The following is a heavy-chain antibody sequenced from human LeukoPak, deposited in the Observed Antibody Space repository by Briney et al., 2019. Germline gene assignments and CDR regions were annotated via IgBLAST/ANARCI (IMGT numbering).Heavy chain of an antibody. CDR2: ISGSTDST. CDR3: AKGRCSGGSCYFIFDY. D-gene: IGHD2-15*01. Sequence: GGSLRLSCAASGFTFSTYAMSWVRQAPGKGLEWVSAISGSTDSTYYADSVRGRLTISRDNSMSTLYLRMSSLRAEDTAVYYCAKGRCSGGSCYFIFDYWGQGTLVTVSS. CDR1: GFTFSTYA. V-gene: IGHV3-23*01. J-gene: IGHJ4*02.